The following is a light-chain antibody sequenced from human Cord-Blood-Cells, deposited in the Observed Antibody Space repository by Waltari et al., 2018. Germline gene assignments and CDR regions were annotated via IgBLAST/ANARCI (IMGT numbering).Light chain of an antibody. V-gene: IGLV2-8*01. CDR3: SSYAGSNNWV. Sequence: QSALTQPPSASGSPGPSVTISCPGTSRDVGCYNYVSWYQQHPGKAPKLMIYEVSKRPSGVPDRFSGSKSGNTASLTISGLKAEDEADYYCSSYAGSNNWVFGGGTKLTVL. CDR2: EVS. CDR1: SRDVGCYNY. J-gene: IGLJ3*02.